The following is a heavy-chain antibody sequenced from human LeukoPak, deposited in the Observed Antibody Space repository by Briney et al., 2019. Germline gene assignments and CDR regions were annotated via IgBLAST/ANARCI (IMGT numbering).Heavy chain of an antibody. D-gene: IGHD6-19*01. CDR2: ISGDGGST. Sequence: PGGSLRLSCAASGFTFDDYAMHWVRQAPGKGLEWVSLISGDGGSTYYADSVKGRFTISRDNSKNSLYLQMNSLRTEDTALYYCAKAVVAGTSPDGDYYYGMDVWGQGTTVTVSS. CDR1: GFTFDDYA. CDR3: AKAVVAGTSPDGDYYYGMDV. V-gene: IGHV3-43*02. J-gene: IGHJ6*02.